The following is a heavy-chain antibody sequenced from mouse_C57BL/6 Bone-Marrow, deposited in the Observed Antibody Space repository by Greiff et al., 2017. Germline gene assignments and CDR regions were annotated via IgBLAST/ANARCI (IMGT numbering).Heavy chain of an antibody. CDR3: ARCAVLVRNWYCDV. Sequence: QVQLQQSGAELARPGASVKMSCKASGYTFTSYTMHWVKQRPGQGLEWIGYINPSSGYTKYNQTFKDQATLTADKSSSTAYMQLSSLTSEDSAVYYCARCAVLVRNWYCDVWGTGTTVTVSS. D-gene: IGHD2-10*02. CDR1: GYTFTSYT. CDR2: INPSSGYT. J-gene: IGHJ1*03. V-gene: IGHV1-4*01.